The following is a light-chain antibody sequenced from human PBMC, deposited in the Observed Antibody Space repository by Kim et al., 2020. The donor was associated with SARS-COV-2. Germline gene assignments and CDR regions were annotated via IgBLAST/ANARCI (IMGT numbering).Light chain of an antibody. CDR1: QTISTW. V-gene: IGKV1-5*03. Sequence: DIQMTQSPSTLSASVGDRVTITCRASQTISTWLAWYQQKPGKAPNRLIYLASTLESGVPSRFIGSGSGTEFTLTIDSLQPDDFATYYCQHYSRFPNTFGQGTKLVI. CDR2: LAS. J-gene: IGKJ2*01. CDR3: QHYSRFPNT.